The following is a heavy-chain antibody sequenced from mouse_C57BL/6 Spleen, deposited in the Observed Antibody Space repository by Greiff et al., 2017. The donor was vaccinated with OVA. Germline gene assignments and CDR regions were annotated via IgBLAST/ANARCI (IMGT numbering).Heavy chain of an antibody. J-gene: IGHJ2*01. CDR3: ARDDGNYVPGFDY. Sequence: QVQLQQPGAELVKPGASVKLSCKASGYTFTSYWMHWVKQRPGQGLEWIGMIPPNSGSTNYNEKFKSKATLTVDKSSSTAYMQLSSLTSEDSAVYYCARDDGNYVPGFDYWGQGTTLTVSS. CDR2: IPPNSGST. D-gene: IGHD2-1*01. CDR1: GYTFTSYW. V-gene: IGHV1-64*01.